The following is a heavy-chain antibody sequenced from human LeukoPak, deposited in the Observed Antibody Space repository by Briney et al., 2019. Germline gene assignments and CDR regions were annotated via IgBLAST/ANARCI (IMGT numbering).Heavy chain of an antibody. CDR3: ARQGGSNSPYYYFYMDV. CDR2: IYHSGTT. D-gene: IGHD6-13*01. J-gene: IGHJ6*03. Sequence: SETLSLTCAVSGYSISSGYYWGWFRQPPGKGPEWIGCIYHSGTTYYNPSLKSRVTISVDTSKNQFPLMISSVTAADTAVYYCARQGGSNSPYYYFYMDVWGKGTTVTVSS. CDR1: GYSISSGYY. V-gene: IGHV4-38-2*01.